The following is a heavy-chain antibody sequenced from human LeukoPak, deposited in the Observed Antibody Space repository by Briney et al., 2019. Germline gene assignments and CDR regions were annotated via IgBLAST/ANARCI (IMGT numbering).Heavy chain of an antibody. CDR3: ARAYYDSSGYHYFDY. J-gene: IGHJ4*02. D-gene: IGHD3-22*01. V-gene: IGHV3-66*01. CDR2: IYSSGGA. Sequence: PGGSLRLSCAASGFTVSSNYMSWVRQAPGKGLECVSVIYSSGGAYYADSVKGRFTISRDNSKNTLYLQMNNLRAEDTAVYYCARAYYDSSGYHYFDYWGQGTLVTVSS. CDR1: GFTVSSNY.